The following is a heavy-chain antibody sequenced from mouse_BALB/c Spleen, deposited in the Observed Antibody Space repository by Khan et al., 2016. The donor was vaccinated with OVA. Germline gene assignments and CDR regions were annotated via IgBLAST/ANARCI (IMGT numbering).Heavy chain of an antibody. V-gene: IGHV1-9*01. D-gene: IGHD6-1*01. J-gene: IGHJ2*01. Sequence: VQLQESGAEQMKPGASVKITCKAIGYTFSSYWIAWIKQRPGHGLEWIGEILPGSDSTNYNEKFKGKATFTADTSSNTAYIQLSSLTSEDYAVYYCERRPTSPFDYWGQGTTLTVSS. CDR2: ILPGSDST. CDR3: ERRPTSPFDY. CDR1: GYTFSSYW.